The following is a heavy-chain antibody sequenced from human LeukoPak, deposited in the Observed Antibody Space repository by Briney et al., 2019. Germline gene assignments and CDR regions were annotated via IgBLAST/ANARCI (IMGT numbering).Heavy chain of an antibody. CDR2: ISAYNGNT. V-gene: IGHV1-18*01. J-gene: IGHJ3*02. CDR3: ARVNYDILTGSSDAFDI. D-gene: IGHD3-9*01. CDR1: GYTFTSYG. Sequence: GASVKVSCKASGYTFTSYGISWVRQAPGQGLEWMGWISAYNGNTNYAQKLQGRVTMTTDTSTSTAYMELRSLRSDDTAVYYCARVNYDILTGSSDAFDIWGQGTMATVSS.